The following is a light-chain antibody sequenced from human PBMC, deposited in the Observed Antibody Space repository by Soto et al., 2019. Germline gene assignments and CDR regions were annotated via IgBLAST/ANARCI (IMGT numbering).Light chain of an antibody. Sequence: EILLAQSPATLSLSRGERATLSCKASQDVSIFLAWYQQKPGQAPRLLIHDASNRATGVPARFSGSGSGRDFTLTITSLEPEDFAVYYCQQRSTWLYTFGQGTKLEV. J-gene: IGKJ2*01. CDR2: DAS. V-gene: IGKV3-11*02. CDR1: QDVSIF. CDR3: QQRSTWLYT.